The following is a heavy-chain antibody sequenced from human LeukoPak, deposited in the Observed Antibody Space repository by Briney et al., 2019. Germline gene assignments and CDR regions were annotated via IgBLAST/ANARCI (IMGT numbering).Heavy chain of an antibody. CDR2: ISAYNGNT. Sequence: ASVKVSCKASGYTFTSYGISWVRQAPGQGREWMGWISAYNGNTNYAQKLQGRVTMTTDTSTSTAYMELRSLRSDDTAVYYCARGEEAVAGTGDFDYWGQGTLVTVSS. CDR1: GYTFTSYG. CDR3: ARGEEAVAGTGDFDY. V-gene: IGHV1-18*04. J-gene: IGHJ4*02. D-gene: IGHD6-19*01.